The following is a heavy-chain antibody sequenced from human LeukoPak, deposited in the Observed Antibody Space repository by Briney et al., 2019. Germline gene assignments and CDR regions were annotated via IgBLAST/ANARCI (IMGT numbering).Heavy chain of an antibody. V-gene: IGHV4-4*07. CDR2: IYTSGST. J-gene: IGHJ5*02. CDR1: GGSISSYY. CDR3: ASDMTGYSSGWYGNWFDP. Sequence: PSETLSLTCTVSGGSISSYYWSWIRQPAGTGLEWIGRIYTSGSTNYNPSLKSRVTMSVDTSKNQFSLKLSSVTAADTAVYYCASDMTGYSSGWYGNWFDPWGQGTLVTVSS. D-gene: IGHD6-19*01.